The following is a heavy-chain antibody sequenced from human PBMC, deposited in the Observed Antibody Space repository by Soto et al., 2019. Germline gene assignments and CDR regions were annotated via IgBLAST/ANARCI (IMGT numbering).Heavy chain of an antibody. J-gene: IGHJ4*02. CDR1: GFTFSRFW. CDR3: KCNTPRGDYNKYARNY. V-gene: IGHV3-7*03. D-gene: IGHD4-4*01. Sequence: GGSLRLSCAASGFTFSRFWMSWVRQAPGKGLEWVANIKEDGSEKYYVDSVKGRFTISRDNAKNSLFLQMNSLRAEDTAVYFCKCNTPRGDYNKYARNYWGQGTQVTVSS. CDR2: IKEDGSEK.